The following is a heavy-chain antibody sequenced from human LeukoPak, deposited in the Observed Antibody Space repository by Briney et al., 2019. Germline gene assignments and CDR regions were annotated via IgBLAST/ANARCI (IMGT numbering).Heavy chain of an antibody. CDR3: ARVWIAVAGPFDY. CDR2: IKRDGSEK. D-gene: IGHD6-19*01. J-gene: IGHJ4*02. CDR1: GFTFSNYW. V-gene: IGHV3-7*01. Sequence: PGGSLRLSCAASGFTFSNYWMSWVRQAPGKGLEWVASIKRDGSEKYYVDSVKGRFTISEDNAKNSLYLQMNSLRAEDTAVYYCARVWIAVAGPFDYWGQGTLVTVSS.